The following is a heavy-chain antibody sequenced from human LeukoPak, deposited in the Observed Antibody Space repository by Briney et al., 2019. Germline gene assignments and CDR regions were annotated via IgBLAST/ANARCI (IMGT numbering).Heavy chain of an antibody. CDR2: IYRDDDK. J-gene: IGHJ4*02. D-gene: IGHD5-18*01. CDR3: AHRGGYSYGSFYFDY. V-gene: IGHV2-5*02. CDR1: DFSLSTSGVD. Sequence: SGPTLVKPTQTLTLTCTFSDFSLSTSGVDVGWIRQPPGKALEWLALIYRDDDKRYSPSLKSRLTITKDTSGNQVVLTMTNMDPVDTATYYCAHRGGYSYGSFYFDYWGQGTLVTVSS.